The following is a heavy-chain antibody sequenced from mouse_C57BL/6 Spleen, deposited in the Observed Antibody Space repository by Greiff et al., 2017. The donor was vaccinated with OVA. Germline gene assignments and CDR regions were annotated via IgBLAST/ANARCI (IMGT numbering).Heavy chain of an antibody. J-gene: IGHJ2*01. Sequence: QVQLQQPGTELVKPGASVKLSCKASGYTFTSYWMHWVKQRPGQGLEWIGNINPSNGGTNYNEKFKSKATLTADKSSSTAYMQLSSLTSEDSAVYYCARSALYYSNFYYFDYWGQGTTLTVSS. V-gene: IGHV1-53*01. CDR1: GYTFTSYW. CDR3: ARSALYYSNFYYFDY. CDR2: INPSNGGT. D-gene: IGHD2-5*01.